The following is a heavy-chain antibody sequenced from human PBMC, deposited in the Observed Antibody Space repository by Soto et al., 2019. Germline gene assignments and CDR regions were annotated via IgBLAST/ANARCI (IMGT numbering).Heavy chain of an antibody. CDR1: GGSFSGYY. V-gene: IGHV4-34*01. CDR2: INHSGST. J-gene: IGHJ4*02. CDR3: ARGPSNNVVVVAGTRYFDY. Sequence: QVQLQQWGAGLLKPSETLSLTCAVYGGSFSGYYWSWIRQPPGKGLEWIVEINHSGSTNYNPSLKSRVTIAVDTSKNQFSLKLRSATAADTAVYYCARGPSNNVVVVAGTRYFDYWGQGTLVSVSS. D-gene: IGHD2-15*01.